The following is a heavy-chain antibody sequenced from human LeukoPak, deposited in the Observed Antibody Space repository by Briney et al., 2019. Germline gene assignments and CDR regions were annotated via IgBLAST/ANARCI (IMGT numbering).Heavy chain of an antibody. Sequence: SETLSLTCTVSGGSISSYYWSWIRQPAGKGLEWIGRIYTSGSTNYNPSLKSRVTMSVDTSKNQFSLKLSSVTAADTAVYYCASSPNYDFWSGRFDYWGQGTLLTVSS. CDR1: GGSISSYY. CDR2: IYTSGST. J-gene: IGHJ4*02. CDR3: ASSPNYDFWSGRFDY. D-gene: IGHD3-3*01. V-gene: IGHV4-4*07.